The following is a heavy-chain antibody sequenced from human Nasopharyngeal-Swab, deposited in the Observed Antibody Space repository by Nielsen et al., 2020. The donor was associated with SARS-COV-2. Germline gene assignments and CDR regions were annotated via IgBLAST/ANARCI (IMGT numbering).Heavy chain of an antibody. D-gene: IGHD3-9*01. CDR1: GFTFSSYG. V-gene: IGHV3-30*18. Sequence: GGSLRLSCAASGFTFSSYGMHWVRQAPGKGLEWVAVISYDGSNKYYADSVKGRFTISRDNSKNTLYLQMNSLRAEDTAVYYCAKEAGYYDILTGYYLSLGHGMDVWGQGTTVTVSS. CDR3: AKEAGYYDILTGYYLSLGHGMDV. J-gene: IGHJ6*02. CDR2: ISYDGSNK.